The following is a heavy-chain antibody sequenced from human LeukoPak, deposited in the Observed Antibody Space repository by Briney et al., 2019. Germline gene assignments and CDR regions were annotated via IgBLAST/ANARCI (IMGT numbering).Heavy chain of an antibody. CDR1: GFTFSSYG. Sequence: GGSLRLSCAASGFTFSSYGMHWVRQAPGKGLEWVGFIRSKAYGGTTEYGASVNGRFTISRDDSTSIAYLQMNSLKTEDTAVYYFTRSRGSGWYDHYWGQATLVTVSS. V-gene: IGHV3-49*04. D-gene: IGHD6-19*01. CDR3: TRSRGSGWYDHY. CDR2: IRSKAYGGTT. J-gene: IGHJ4*02.